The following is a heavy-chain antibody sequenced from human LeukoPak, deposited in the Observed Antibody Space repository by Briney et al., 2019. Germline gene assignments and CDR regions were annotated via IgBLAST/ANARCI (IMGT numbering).Heavy chain of an antibody. J-gene: IGHJ4*02. Sequence: PGRSLRLSCAASGFTFNSYAMHWVRQAPGKRLEWVAVISYNGSNKYYADSVKGRFTISRDNSKNTLYLQMNSLRAEDTAVYFCARDSGYLDYWGQGTLVTVSS. D-gene: IGHD3-22*01. CDR3: ARDSGYLDY. V-gene: IGHV3-30*04. CDR1: GFTFNSYA. CDR2: ISYNGSNK.